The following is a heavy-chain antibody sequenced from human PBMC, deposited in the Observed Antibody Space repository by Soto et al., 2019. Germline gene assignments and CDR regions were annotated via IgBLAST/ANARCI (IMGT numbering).Heavy chain of an antibody. CDR3: TSYAYGDFDD. Sequence: SVQVSCKASGGTFSGFPINWVRQAPGQGLEGVGGIVPLFPTANYAQKFRGRVTITADDSTDTTYMELSSLRSEDTAVYYCTSYAYGDFDDWGQGTLVTVSS. J-gene: IGHJ4*02. CDR1: GGTFSGFP. CDR2: IVPLFPTA. V-gene: IGHV1-69*13. D-gene: IGHD4-17*01.